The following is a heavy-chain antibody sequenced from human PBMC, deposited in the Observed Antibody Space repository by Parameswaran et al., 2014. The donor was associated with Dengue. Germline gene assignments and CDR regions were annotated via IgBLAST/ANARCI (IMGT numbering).Heavy chain of an antibody. D-gene: IGHD2-2*01. CDR2: IYPGDSDT. V-gene: IGHV5-51*01. CDR3: ARVPSPKSRWFDP. J-gene: IGHJ5*02. Sequence: VRQMPGKGLEWMGIIYPGDSDTRYSPSFQGQVTISADKSISTAYLQWSSLKASDTAMYYCARVPSPKSRWFDPWGQGTLVTVSS.